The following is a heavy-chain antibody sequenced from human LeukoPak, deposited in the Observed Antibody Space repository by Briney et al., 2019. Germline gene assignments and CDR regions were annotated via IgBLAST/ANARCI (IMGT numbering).Heavy chain of an antibody. J-gene: IGHJ6*02. CDR2: IYYSGST. Sequence: SETLSLTCTVSGGSISSYYWSWIRQPPGKGLEWIGYIYYSGSTNYNPSLKSRVTISVDTSKNQFSLKLSSVTAADTAVYYCASSTRSWNYYYGMDVWGQGTTVTVSS. V-gene: IGHV4-59*08. CDR1: GGSISSYY. D-gene: IGHD3-10*01. CDR3: ASSTRSWNYYYGMDV.